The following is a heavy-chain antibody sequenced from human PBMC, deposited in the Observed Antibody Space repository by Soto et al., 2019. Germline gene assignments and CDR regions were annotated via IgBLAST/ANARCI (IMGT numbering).Heavy chain of an antibody. CDR3: ARDLRPSRNIVVVVAAPPDY. CDR1: GYTFTSYY. D-gene: IGHD2-15*01. V-gene: IGHV1-46*01. J-gene: IGHJ4*02. CDR2: INPSGGST. Sequence: QVQLVQSGAEVKKPGASVKVSCKASGYTFTSYYMHWVRQAPGQGLEWMGIINPSGGSTSYAQKFQGRVTMTRDTSTSTVYMELSSLRSEDTAVYYCARDLRPSRNIVVVVAAPPDYWGQGTLVTVSS.